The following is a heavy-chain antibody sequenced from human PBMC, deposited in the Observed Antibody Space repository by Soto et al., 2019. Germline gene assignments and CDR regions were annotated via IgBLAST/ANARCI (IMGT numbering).Heavy chain of an antibody. D-gene: IGHD1-26*01. J-gene: IGHJ6*02. Sequence: SVKVSCKASGGTFSSYSISWVRQAPGQGLEWMGGIIPIFGTANYAQKFQGRVTITADEPTSTAYMELSSLRSEDTAVYYCAREKGEWETEIYYYYGMDVWGQGTTVTVSS. CDR2: IIPIFGTA. V-gene: IGHV1-69*13. CDR1: GGTFSSYS. CDR3: AREKGEWETEIYYYYGMDV.